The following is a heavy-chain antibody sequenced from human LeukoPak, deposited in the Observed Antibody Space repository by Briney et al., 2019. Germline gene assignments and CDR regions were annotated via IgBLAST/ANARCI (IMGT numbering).Heavy chain of an antibody. CDR2: IYYSGST. J-gene: IGHJ3*02. Sequence: SETLSLTCAVYGGSFSGYYWSWIRQPPGKGLEWIGYIYYSGSTYYNPSLKSRVTISVDTSKNQFSLKLSSVTAADTAVYYCARGVEADAFDIWGQGTMVTVSS. CDR1: GGSFSGYY. D-gene: IGHD3-3*01. CDR3: ARGVEADAFDI. V-gene: IGHV4-30-4*01.